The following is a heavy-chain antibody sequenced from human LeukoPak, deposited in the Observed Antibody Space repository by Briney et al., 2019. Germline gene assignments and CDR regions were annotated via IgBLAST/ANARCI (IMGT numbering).Heavy chain of an antibody. CDR2: ISAYNGNT. Sequence: GASVKVSCKASGYTFTSYGISWVRQAPGQGLEWMGWISAYNGNTNYAQKFQGRVTITADESTSTAYMELSSLRSEDTAVYYCASRPAPRTSWMIVVGTENGWFDPWGQGALVTVSS. V-gene: IGHV1-18*01. CDR1: GYTFTSYG. J-gene: IGHJ5*02. D-gene: IGHD3-22*01. CDR3: ASRPAPRTSWMIVVGTENGWFDP.